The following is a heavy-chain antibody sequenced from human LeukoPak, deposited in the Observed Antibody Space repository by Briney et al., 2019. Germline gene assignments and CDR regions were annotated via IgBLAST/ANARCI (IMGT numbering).Heavy chain of an antibody. D-gene: IGHD6-19*01. V-gene: IGHV1-18*01. CDR3: ATQWLVSGSGY. CDR2: ISAYNGNT. J-gene: IGHJ4*02. CDR1: GYTFTSYG. Sequence: ASVKVSCKASGYTFTSYGISWVRQAPGQGLEWMGWISAYNGNTNYAQKFQGRVTMTEDTSTDTAYMELSSLRSEDTAVYYCATQWLVSGSGYWGQGTLVTVSS.